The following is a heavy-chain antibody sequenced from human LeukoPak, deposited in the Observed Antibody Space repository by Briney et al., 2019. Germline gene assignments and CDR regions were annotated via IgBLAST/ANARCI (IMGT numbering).Heavy chain of an antibody. D-gene: IGHD4-23*01. CDR3: AREIRDYTGKFGYFDY. CDR1: GYSISSSNW. Sequence: SDTLSLTCAVSGYSISSSNWWGWIRQPPGKGLEWIAYIYYSGSTNYNPSLKSRVTISVDTSKNQFSLNLSSVTAADTAVYYCAREIRDYTGKFGYFDYWGQGTLVTVSS. CDR2: IYYSGST. V-gene: IGHV4-28*03. J-gene: IGHJ4*02.